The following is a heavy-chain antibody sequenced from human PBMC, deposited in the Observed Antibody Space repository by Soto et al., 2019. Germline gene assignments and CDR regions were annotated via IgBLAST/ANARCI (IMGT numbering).Heavy chain of an antibody. CDR2: ISDSGGST. Sequence: EVQLLESGGGLVQPGGSLRLSCAASGFTFSSYALSWVRQAPGKGLEWVSAISDSGGSTYYADSVKGRFTISRDKSKNTLHLQMNSLRAEDTALYYCAKGGITWYGFDYWGQGTLVTVSS. CDR3: AKGGITWYGFDY. V-gene: IGHV3-23*01. J-gene: IGHJ4*02. D-gene: IGHD6-13*01. CDR1: GFTFSSYA.